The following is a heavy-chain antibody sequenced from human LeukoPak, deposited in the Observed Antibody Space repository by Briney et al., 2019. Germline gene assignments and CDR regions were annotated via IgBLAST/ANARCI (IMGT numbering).Heavy chain of an antibody. CDR1: GGSITNYY. D-gene: IGHD3-22*01. Sequence: SETLSLTCTVSGGSITNYYWAWIRQPPGKGLEWIGNIYYTGGTKYNPSLRSRVTISVDPSKNQFSLKLSSVTAADTAMYYCARASGEYYYDSRSAFDIWGQGTMVTDSS. V-gene: IGHV4-59*08. CDR3: ARASGEYYYDSRSAFDI. CDR2: IYYTGGT. J-gene: IGHJ3*02.